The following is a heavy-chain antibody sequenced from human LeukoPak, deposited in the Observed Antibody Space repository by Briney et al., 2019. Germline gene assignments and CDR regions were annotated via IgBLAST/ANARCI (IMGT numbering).Heavy chain of an antibody. D-gene: IGHD5-18*01. CDR2: ISGSGGST. CDR3: ARDVGGDLSYGYLGAFDI. J-gene: IGHJ3*02. V-gene: IGHV3-23*01. Sequence: GGSLRLSCAVSGFTFSSYAMSWVRQAPGKGLEWVSAISGSGGSTYYADSVKGRFTISRDNSKNTLYLQMNSLRAEDTAVYYCARDVGGDLSYGYLGAFDIWGQGTMVTVSS. CDR1: GFTFSSYA.